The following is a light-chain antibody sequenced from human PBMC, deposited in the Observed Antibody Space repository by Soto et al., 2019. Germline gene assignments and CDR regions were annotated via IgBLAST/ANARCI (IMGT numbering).Light chain of an antibody. CDR2: KAS. CDR3: QQYNSYSWA. V-gene: IGKV1-5*03. CDR1: QSISTW. Sequence: DIQMTQSPSTLSASVGARVTITCRASQSISTWLAWYQQRAGKAPKLLIYKASNLESGVPSRFSGSGSGTDVTLTISSLQPDDFATYYCQQYNSYSWAFGQGTKVEIK. J-gene: IGKJ1*01.